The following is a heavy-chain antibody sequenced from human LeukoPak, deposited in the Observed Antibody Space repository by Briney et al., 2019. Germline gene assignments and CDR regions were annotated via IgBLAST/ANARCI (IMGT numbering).Heavy chain of an antibody. D-gene: IGHD6-13*01. V-gene: IGHV4-39*01. CDR1: GGSITTVNYF. CDR2: IYYSGST. Sequence: SETLSLTCTVSGGSITTVNYFWGWIRQPPGKGLEWIGSIYYSGSTYYNPSLKSRVIISVDTSKNQFSLKLSSVTAADTAVYYCARHAAAAGPYYFDYWGQGTLVTVSS. J-gene: IGHJ4*02. CDR3: ARHAAAAGPYYFDY.